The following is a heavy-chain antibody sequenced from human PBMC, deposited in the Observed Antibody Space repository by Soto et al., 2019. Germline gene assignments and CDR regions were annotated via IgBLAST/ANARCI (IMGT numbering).Heavy chain of an antibody. Sequence: SETLSLTCTVSGGSINSGGYYYWSWIRQHPGKGLEWIGYTYYSGITYYNPSLKSRVTISIDTSKNQFSLKLSSVTAADTAVYYCARDAGTTGLLYYFDYWCPGPLVTVSS. D-gene: IGHD3-9*01. V-gene: IGHV4-31*03. CDR1: GGSINSGGYYY. CDR3: ARDAGTTGLLYYFDY. J-gene: IGHJ4*02. CDR2: TYYSGIT.